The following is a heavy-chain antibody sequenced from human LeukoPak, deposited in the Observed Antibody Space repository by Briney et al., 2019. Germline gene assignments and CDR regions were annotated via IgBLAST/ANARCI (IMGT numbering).Heavy chain of an antibody. J-gene: IGHJ4*02. Sequence: PGGSLRLSCAASGFTFSSCWMTWVRQAPGKGLEWVASIVEDGSQKYYVDSVRGRFTISRDNAKNSLYLQMNSLEVEDTAIYYCARDVVGGDTLDSWGQGTLVTVSS. D-gene: IGHD2-21*02. CDR1: GFTFSSCW. CDR2: IVEDGSQK. V-gene: IGHV3-7*01. CDR3: ARDVVGGDTLDS.